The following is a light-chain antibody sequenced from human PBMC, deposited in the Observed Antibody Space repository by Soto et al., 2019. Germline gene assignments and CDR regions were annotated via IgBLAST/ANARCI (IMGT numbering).Light chain of an antibody. CDR1: QSVRNY. J-gene: IGKJ3*01. CDR2: DAS. Sequence: EIVLTQSPATLSLSPGERATLSCRASQSVRNYLAWYQQRPGQAPRLLIYDASNRETGIPARFSGSGAGTECTRTISGLEPEDVEIYYCQHRNNRPFSFGPGTKVDI. V-gene: IGKV3-11*01. CDR3: QHRNNRPFS.